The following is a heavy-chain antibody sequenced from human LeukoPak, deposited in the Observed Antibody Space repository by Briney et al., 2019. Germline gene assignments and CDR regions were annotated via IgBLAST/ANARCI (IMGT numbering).Heavy chain of an antibody. Sequence: GGSLRLSCAASGFTFSSYAMHWVRQAPGKGLEYVSAISSNGGSTYYANSVKGRFTISRDNSKNTLYLQMGSLRAEDMAVYYCARDVSGQQLGFDYWGQGTLVTVSS. CDR3: ARDVSGQQLGFDY. CDR1: GFTFSSYA. V-gene: IGHV3-64*01. J-gene: IGHJ4*02. D-gene: IGHD6-13*01. CDR2: ISSNGGST.